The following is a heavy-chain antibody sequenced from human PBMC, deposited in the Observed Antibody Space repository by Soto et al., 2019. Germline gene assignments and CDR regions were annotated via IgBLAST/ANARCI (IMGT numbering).Heavy chain of an antibody. V-gene: IGHV3-73*01. J-gene: IGHJ4*02. CDR2: IRSKANSYAT. CDR3: TRLHPYACDY. Sequence: SGGSLRLSCAASGFTFSGSAMHWVRQASGKGLEWVGRIRSKANSYATAYAASVKGRFTISRDDSKNTAYLQMNSLKTEDTAVYYCTRLHPYACDYWGQGTLVTVSS. CDR1: GFTFSGSA. D-gene: IGHD2-2*01.